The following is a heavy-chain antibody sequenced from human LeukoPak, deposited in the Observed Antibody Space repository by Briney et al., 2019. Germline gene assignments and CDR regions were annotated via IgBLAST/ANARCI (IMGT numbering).Heavy chain of an antibody. D-gene: IGHD6-19*01. CDR1: GFTVSGDY. V-gene: IGHV3-53*01. J-gene: IGHJ3*02. CDR2: MYTGGAT. CDR3: AKDYSSGWYGAHAFDI. Sequence: GGSLRLSCAVSGFTVSGDYMSWVRQAPGKGLEWVSVMYTGGATYYADSVKGRFTISRDNSKNTLYLQMNSLRVEDTAVYYCAKDYSSGWYGAHAFDIWGQGAMVTVSS.